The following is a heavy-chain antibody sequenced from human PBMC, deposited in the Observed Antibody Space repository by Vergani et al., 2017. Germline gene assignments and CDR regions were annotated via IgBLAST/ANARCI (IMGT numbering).Heavy chain of an antibody. CDR3: ARGTQDIGIAVAGNNWFDP. D-gene: IGHD6-19*01. Sequence: QVQLVQSGAEVKKPGSSVKVSCKASGGTFSSYAISWVRQAPGQGLEWMGGIIPIFGTANYAQKFQGRVTITADESTSTAYMELSSLRSEDTAVYYCARGTQDIGIAVAGNNWFDPWGQGTLVTVSS. CDR2: IIPIFGTA. V-gene: IGHV1-69*01. J-gene: IGHJ5*02. CDR1: GGTFSSYA.